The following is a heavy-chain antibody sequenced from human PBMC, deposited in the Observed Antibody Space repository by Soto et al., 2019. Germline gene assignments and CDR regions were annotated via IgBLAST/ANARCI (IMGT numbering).Heavy chain of an antibody. CDR1: GFTFSNYA. D-gene: IGHD5-18*01. Sequence: PGGSMRLSCAASGFTFSNYAMNWVRQAPGKGLEWVAAISGSGGTTNSADSVKGRFIISRDNSKSTLYLQMNSLRADDTAVYYCARGRSYGPRSASDAFDIWGQGTMVTVSS. CDR2: ISGSGGTT. J-gene: IGHJ3*02. V-gene: IGHV3-23*01. CDR3: ARGRSYGPRSASDAFDI.